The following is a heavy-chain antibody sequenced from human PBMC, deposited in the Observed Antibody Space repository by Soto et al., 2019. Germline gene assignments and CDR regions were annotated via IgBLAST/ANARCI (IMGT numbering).Heavy chain of an antibody. CDR3: AKPEEVVRGFDF. Sequence: GGSRRRPCAASGLTFGHSAMSWVRQAPGKGLGWVAGFRGAGGAAYYADSVKGRFTLSRDNSRNTLFLQMNSLRVDATAIYHCAKPEEVVRGFDFWGMGTLVTVSS. D-gene: IGHD3-10*01. V-gene: IGHV3-23*01. J-gene: IGHJ4*02. CDR1: GLTFGHSA. CDR2: FRGAGGAA.